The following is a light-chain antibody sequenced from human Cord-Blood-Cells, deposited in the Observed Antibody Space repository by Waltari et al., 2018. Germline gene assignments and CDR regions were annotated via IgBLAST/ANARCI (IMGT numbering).Light chain of an antibody. CDR3: AAWDDSLNGYVV. J-gene: IGLJ2*01. Sequence: QSVLTQPPSASGTPGQRVTISCSGSSSHTGSNTVNWYQQLPGTAPKLLIYSNNQRPAGVPDRFSGSKSGTSASLAISGLQSEDEADYYCAAWDDSLNGYVVFGGGTKLTVL. CDR2: SNN. V-gene: IGLV1-44*01. CDR1: SSHTGSNT.